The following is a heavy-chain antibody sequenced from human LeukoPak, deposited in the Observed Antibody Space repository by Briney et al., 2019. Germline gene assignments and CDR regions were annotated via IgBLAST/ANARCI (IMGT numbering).Heavy chain of an antibody. CDR1: GGSISSYY. J-gene: IGHJ5*02. Sequence: PSETLSLTCTVSGGSISSYYWSWIRQPPGKGLEWIGYIYYSGSTNYNPSLKSRVTISVDTSKNQFSLKLSSVTAADTAVYYCARDVAIFGVVISYNWFDPWGQGTLVTVSS. V-gene: IGHV4-59*12. CDR3: ARDVAIFGVVISYNWFDP. D-gene: IGHD3-3*01. CDR2: IYYSGST.